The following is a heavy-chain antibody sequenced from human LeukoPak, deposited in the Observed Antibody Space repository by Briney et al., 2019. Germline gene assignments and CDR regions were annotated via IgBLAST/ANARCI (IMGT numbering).Heavy chain of an antibody. CDR3: ARDLSVTTWFDP. D-gene: IGHD4-11*01. CDR2: IYASGST. J-gene: IGHJ5*02. Sequence: SETLSLTCAVSGGSIRGYYWSWIRQPAGKGLEWIGRIYASGSTTYNPPLKSRVTMSVDTSKNQFSLKLSSVTAADTAVYYCARDLSVTTWFDPWGQGTLVIVSS. CDR1: GGSIRGYY. V-gene: IGHV4-4*07.